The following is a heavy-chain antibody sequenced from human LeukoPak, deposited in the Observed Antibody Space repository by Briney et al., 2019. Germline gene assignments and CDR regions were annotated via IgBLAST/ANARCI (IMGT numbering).Heavy chain of an antibody. D-gene: IGHD6-13*01. CDR1: GGSISNYY. J-gene: IGHJ3*02. V-gene: IGHV4-59*01. CDR2: IYYSGSI. Sequence: SETLSLTCTVSGGSISNYYWSWIRQPPGKGLEWIGYIYYSGSINYNPSLKSRVTISVDTSKNQFSLKLSSVTAADTALYYCARDLKQQLVLGAFDIWGQGTMVTVSS. CDR3: ARDLKQQLVLGAFDI.